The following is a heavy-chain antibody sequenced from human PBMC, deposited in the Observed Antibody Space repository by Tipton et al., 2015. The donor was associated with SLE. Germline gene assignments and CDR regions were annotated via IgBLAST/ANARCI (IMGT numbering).Heavy chain of an antibody. Sequence: TLSLTCTVSGGSMNDYYWSWTRQPAGKGLEWIGHFHSSGILNYNPSLKSRVTMSGDTSKNQLSLKLNAVTAADTAVYYCARTAVLAAIMMDVWGQGTTVTVSS. CDR3: ARTAVLAAIMMDV. CDR2: FHSSGIL. V-gene: IGHV4-4*07. CDR1: GGSMNDYY. D-gene: IGHD3-3*02. J-gene: IGHJ6*02.